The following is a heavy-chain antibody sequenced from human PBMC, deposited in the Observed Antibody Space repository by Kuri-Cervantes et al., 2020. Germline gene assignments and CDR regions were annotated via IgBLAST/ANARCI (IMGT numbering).Heavy chain of an antibody. V-gene: IGHV3-9*01. Sequence: GGSLRLSCAASGFTFDDYAMHWVRQAPGKGLEWVSGISWNSGSIGYADSVKGRFTISRDNAKNSLYLQMNSLRAEDTAVYYCARAQIGYCSGGSCYYLYYYYGMDVWGQGTTVTVSS. CDR2: ISWNSGSI. CDR1: GFTFDDYA. J-gene: IGHJ6*02. CDR3: ARAQIGYCSGGSCYYLYYYYGMDV. D-gene: IGHD2-15*01.